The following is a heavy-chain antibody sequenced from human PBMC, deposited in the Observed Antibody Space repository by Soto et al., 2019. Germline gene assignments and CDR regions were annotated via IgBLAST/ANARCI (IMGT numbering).Heavy chain of an antibody. V-gene: IGHV4-59*08. CDR2: IYYSGST. CDR1: GGSISSYY. Sequence: SETLSLTCTVSGGSISSYYWSWIRQPPGKGLEWIGYIYYSGSTNYNPSLKSRVTISVDTSKNQFSLKLSSVTAADTAVYYCARRSRIAARRGYYYYYMDVWGKGTTVTVSS. CDR3: ARRSRIAARRGYYYYYMDV. J-gene: IGHJ6*03. D-gene: IGHD6-6*01.